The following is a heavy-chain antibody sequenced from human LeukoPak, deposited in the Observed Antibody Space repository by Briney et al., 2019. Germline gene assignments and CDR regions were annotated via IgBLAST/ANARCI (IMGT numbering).Heavy chain of an antibody. D-gene: IGHD6-13*01. V-gene: IGHV3-7*01. CDR1: GFTFSNYW. CDR2: IKEDGNEE. CDR3: ASGRQLGY. Sequence: GGSLRLSCAASGFTFSNYWMSWVRQAPGKGLEGVANIKEDGNEEYYVDSVKGRFTISRDNARNSLYLQMNSLRAEDTAVYYCASGRQLGYWGQGTLVTVSS. J-gene: IGHJ4*02.